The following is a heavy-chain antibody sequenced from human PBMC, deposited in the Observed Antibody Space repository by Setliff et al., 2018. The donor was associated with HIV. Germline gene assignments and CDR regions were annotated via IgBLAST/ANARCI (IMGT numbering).Heavy chain of an antibody. V-gene: IGHV4-59*08. CDR1: GGFISTYY. J-gene: IGHJ6*02. Sequence: PSETLSLTCTVSGGFISTYYWSWVRQPPGKGLEWIGYIYYSGSTYYNPSLKSRVTIPVDTSKNQFSLKLSSVIAADTAVYYCARGDGYRGNDAYYDTGLDVWGQGITVTVSS. CDR3: ARGDGYRGNDAYYDTGLDV. CDR2: IYYSGST. D-gene: IGHD5-12*01.